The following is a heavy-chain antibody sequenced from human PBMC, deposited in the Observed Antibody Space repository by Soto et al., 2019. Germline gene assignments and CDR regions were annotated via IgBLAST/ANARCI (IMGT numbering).Heavy chain of an antibody. CDR2: ISSSSSTI. CDR3: ARGLHPYYDFWSGYYSDLRYDAFDI. V-gene: IGHV3-48*02. Sequence: GGSLRLSCAASGFTFSSYSMNWVRQAPGKGLEWVSYISSSSSTIYYADSVKGRFTISRDNAKNSLYLQMNSLRDEDTAVYYCARGLHPYYDFWSGYYSDLRYDAFDIWGQGTMVTVSS. J-gene: IGHJ3*02. D-gene: IGHD3-3*01. CDR1: GFTFSSYS.